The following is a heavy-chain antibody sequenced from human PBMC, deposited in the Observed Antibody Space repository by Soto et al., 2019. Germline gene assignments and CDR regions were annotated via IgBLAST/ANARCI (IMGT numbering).Heavy chain of an antibody. Sequence: GGSLRLSCAASGFTFSSYAMSWVRQAPGKGLEWVSAISGSGGSTYYADSVKGRFTISRDNSKNTLYLQMNSLRAEDTAVYYCAKDWRDILTGYPSGYNWFDPWGQGTLVTVSS. D-gene: IGHD3-9*01. V-gene: IGHV3-23*01. CDR3: AKDWRDILTGYPSGYNWFDP. CDR1: GFTFSSYA. CDR2: ISGSGGST. J-gene: IGHJ5*02.